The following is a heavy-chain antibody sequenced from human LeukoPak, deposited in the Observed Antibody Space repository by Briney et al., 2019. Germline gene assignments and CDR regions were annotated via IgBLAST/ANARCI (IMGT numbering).Heavy chain of an antibody. CDR3: STLTSRGLSDS. CDR1: GFTFTNAW. CDR2: IKSKADGETI. J-gene: IGHJ4*02. V-gene: IGHV3-15*07. D-gene: IGHD1-20*01. Sequence: GGSLRLFCAASGFTFTNAWMNWVRRAPGKGPEWVGRIKSKADGETIDYAAPVKGRFTFSRDDSKNMLYLQMNSLKSEDTAVYYCSTLTSRGLSDSWGQGTLVTVSS.